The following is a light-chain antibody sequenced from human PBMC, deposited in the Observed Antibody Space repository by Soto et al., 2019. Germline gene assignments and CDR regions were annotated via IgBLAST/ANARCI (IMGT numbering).Light chain of an antibody. J-gene: IGLJ2*01. CDR3: GTWDSSLSANVV. Sequence: QSVLTQPPSVSAAPGQKVTISGSGSSSNIGNNDVSWYQQLPGTAPKLLIYDNNKRPSGIPDRFSGSKSGTSATLGITGLQTGDEADYYCGTWDSSLSANVVFGGGTKLTVL. V-gene: IGLV1-51*01. CDR1: SSNIGNND. CDR2: DNN.